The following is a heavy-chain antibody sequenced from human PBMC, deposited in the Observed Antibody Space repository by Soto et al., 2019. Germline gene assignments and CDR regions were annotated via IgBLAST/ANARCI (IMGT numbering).Heavy chain of an antibody. CDR1: GYTFNIYV. CDR3: ARYSSSPYYYYSMDV. J-gene: IGHJ6*02. V-gene: IGHV1-18*01. CDR2: VSGYNGNT. D-gene: IGHD3-22*01. Sequence: QVQLVQSGAEVKEPGASVKVYCKASGYTFNIYVITWVRQAPGQGLEWLGWVSGYNGNTEYAQSFQGRVTMTSDTSTNTAYMELRSLRSDDTAVYYCARYSSSPYYYYSMDVWGQGTTVTVSS.